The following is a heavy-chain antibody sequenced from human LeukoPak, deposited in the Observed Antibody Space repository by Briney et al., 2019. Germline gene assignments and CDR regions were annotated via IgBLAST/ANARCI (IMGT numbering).Heavy chain of an antibody. CDR2: IIPIFGTA. V-gene: IGHV1-69*01. Sequence: SVKVSCKASGGTFSSYAISWVRQAPGQGLEWMGGIIPIFGTASYAQKFQGRVTITADESTSTAYMELSSLRSEDTAVYYCARYGYSYGQDDFDYWGQGTLVTVSS. J-gene: IGHJ4*02. D-gene: IGHD5-18*01. CDR3: ARYGYSYGQDDFDY. CDR1: GGTFSSYA.